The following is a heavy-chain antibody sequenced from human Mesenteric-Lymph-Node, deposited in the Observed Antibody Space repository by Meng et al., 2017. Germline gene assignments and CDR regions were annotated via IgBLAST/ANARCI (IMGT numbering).Heavy chain of an antibody. CDR3: AKDEYYGSGSPVTQDGAAEYFQH. V-gene: IGHV3-23*01. CDR2: ISGSGGST. D-gene: IGHD3-10*01. J-gene: IGHJ1*01. CDR1: GFTFSSYA. Sequence: GESLKISCAASGFTFSSYAMSWVRQAPGKGLDWVSAISGSGGSTYYADSVKGRFTISRDNSKNTLYLQMNSLRAEDTAVYYCAKDEYYGSGSPVTQDGAAEYFQHWGQGTLVTVSS.